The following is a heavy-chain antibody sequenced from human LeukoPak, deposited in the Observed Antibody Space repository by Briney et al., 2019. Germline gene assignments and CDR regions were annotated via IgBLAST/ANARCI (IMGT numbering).Heavy chain of an antibody. CDR3: ARFRVEIMVYVSYYYGMTS. J-gene: IGHJ6*02. CDR2: IYYSGST. D-gene: IGHD2-8*01. V-gene: IGHV4-31*03. CDR1: GGSISSGGYY. Sequence: SQTLSLTCTVSGGSISSGGYYWSWIRQHPGKGLEWIGYIYYSGSTYYNPSLKSRVTISVDTSKNQFSLKLSSVTAADTAVYYCARFRVEIMVYVSYYYGMTSGAKGPRSPSP.